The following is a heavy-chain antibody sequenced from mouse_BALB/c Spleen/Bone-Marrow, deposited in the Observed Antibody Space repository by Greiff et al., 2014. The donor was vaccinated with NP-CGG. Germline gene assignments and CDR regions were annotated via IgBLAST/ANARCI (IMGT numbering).Heavy chain of an antibody. CDR3: ARFAGTPYTMDY. J-gene: IGHJ4*01. CDR1: GYSITSDYS. D-gene: IGHD4-1*01. V-gene: IGHV3-1*02. Sequence: VQLQQSGPDLVKPSQSLSLTGTVTGYSITSDYSWHWIRQFPGNKLEWMGYIHYSGTTVYNPSLKSRISITRDTSNNQFFLQLNSVTTEDTATYYCARFAGTPYTMDYWGQGTSVTVSS. CDR2: IHYSGTT.